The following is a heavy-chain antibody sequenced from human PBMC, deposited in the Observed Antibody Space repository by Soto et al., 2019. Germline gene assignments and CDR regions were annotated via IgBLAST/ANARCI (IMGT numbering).Heavy chain of an antibody. Sequence: GGSLRLSCAASGFTFTDYSMSWISQAPGKGLEWLAFIDSRGRTLSYADSVKGRFTISRDNAKNSLYLQMHSLRADDTAVYYCARQAARNYIDSWGQGDVATVSS. CDR1: GFTFTDYS. CDR2: IDSRGRTL. CDR3: ARQAARNYIDS. D-gene: IGHD6-6*01. V-gene: IGHV3-11*01. J-gene: IGHJ4*02.